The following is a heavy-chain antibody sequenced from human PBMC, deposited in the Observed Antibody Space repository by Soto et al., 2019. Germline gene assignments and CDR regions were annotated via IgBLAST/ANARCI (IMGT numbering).Heavy chain of an antibody. Sequence: XVSMRLSCAASCFTFSSYAMHWVRQAPGKGLEWVAVISYDGSNKYYADSVKGRFTISRDNSKNTLYLQMNSLRAEDTDVYYCADGDILRKWGQGTRVTVSS. D-gene: IGHD3-9*01. J-gene: IGHJ4*02. CDR3: ADGDILRK. V-gene: IGHV3-30-3*01. CDR1: CFTFSSYA. CDR2: ISYDGSNK.